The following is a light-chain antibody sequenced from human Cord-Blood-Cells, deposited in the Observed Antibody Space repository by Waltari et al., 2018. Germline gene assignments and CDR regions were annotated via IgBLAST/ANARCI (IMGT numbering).Light chain of an antibody. CDR2: GNN. CDR3: AACDDSLSGWV. J-gene: IGLJ3*02. Sequence: QSVLTQPPSASGTPGQRVTISCSGSSSNIGSNYVYWYHQLPGTAPKLLIPGNNRRRSGVTDRFSVSTSGPSASLATSGLRSEDEANYYCAACDDSLSGWVCGGGTKLTVL. V-gene: IGLV1-47*01. CDR1: SSNIGSNY.